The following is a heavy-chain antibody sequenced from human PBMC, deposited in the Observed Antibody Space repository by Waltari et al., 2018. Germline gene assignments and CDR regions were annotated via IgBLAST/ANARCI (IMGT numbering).Heavy chain of an antibody. D-gene: IGHD3-3*02. CDR1: GFTFRSHT. CDR2: VGGRGVST. J-gene: IGHJ5*02. Sequence: EVQLLESGGGLVEPGGSLRLSCAASGFTFRSHTMSWVRQAPGKGREGGLGVGGRGVSTFYADSVKGRFTISRDNSKNTLYLEMNSLRAEDTALYFCVRDISIIAGSRSDNWFDPWGQGTLVTVSS. V-gene: IGHV3-23*01. CDR3: VRDISIIAGSRSDNWFDP.